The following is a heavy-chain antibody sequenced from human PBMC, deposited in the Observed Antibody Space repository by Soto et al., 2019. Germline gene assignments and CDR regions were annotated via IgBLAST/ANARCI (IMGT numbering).Heavy chain of an antibody. CDR1: GFTFSSYS. CDR2: ISSGSSYI. J-gene: IGHJ5*01. CDR3: ARDILSGGAYPDS. Sequence: GGSLRLSCAASGFTFSSYSMVWVRQSPGKGLEWISSISSGSSYIYYAGSVKGRFTISRDNAKNSLFLQMNSLRADDTAVYYCARDILSGGAYPDSWGQGTKVTVS. V-gene: IGHV3-21*01. D-gene: IGHD3-10*01.